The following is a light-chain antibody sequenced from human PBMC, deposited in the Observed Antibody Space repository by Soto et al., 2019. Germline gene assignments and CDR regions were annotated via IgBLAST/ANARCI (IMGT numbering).Light chain of an antibody. V-gene: IGKV3-20*01. CDR1: QSVSSTY. CDR2: ATS. CDR3: QHYGSSLWT. Sequence: EIVLTQSPGTLSLSPGERASLSCRASQSVSSTYLAWYQQKPDQAPRLVIYATSTRATGIPDRFSGSGSGTDFTLTISRLEPEDFAMYYCQHYGSSLWTFGQGTKVEIK. J-gene: IGKJ1*01.